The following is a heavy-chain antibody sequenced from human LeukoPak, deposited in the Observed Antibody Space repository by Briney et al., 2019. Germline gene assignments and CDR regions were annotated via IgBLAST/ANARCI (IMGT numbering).Heavy chain of an antibody. V-gene: IGHV3-21*01. Sequence: GGSLRLSCAASGFTFSSYSMNWVRQAPGKGLEWVSSISSSSSYIYYADSVKGRFTISRDNAKNSLYLQMNSLRAEDTAVYYCARDTYMVTWFDYWGQGTLVTVSS. D-gene: IGHD5-18*01. CDR2: ISSSSSYI. CDR1: GFTFSSYS. J-gene: IGHJ4*02. CDR3: ARDTYMVTWFDY.